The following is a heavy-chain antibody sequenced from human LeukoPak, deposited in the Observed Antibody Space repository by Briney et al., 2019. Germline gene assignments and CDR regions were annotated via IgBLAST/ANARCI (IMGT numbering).Heavy chain of an antibody. V-gene: IGHV3-21*01. Sequence: GGSLRLSCAASGFNFNSEAMNWVRQAPGKGLEWVSSISSSSSYIYYADSVKGRFTISRDNAKNSLYLQMNSLRAEDTAVYCCARATLSFDYWGQGTLVTVSS. CDR3: ARATLSFDY. CDR2: ISSSSSYI. J-gene: IGHJ4*02. CDR1: GFNFNSEA.